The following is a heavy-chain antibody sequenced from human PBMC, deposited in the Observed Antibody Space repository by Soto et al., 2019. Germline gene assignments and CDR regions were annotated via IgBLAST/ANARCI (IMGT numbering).Heavy chain of an antibody. CDR3: ARQVHPGYPSD. D-gene: IGHD1-1*01. V-gene: IGHV1-8*01. CDR1: GYTFTSYD. CDR2: INPTSEYT. J-gene: IGHJ4*02. Sequence: ASVKVSCKASGYTFTSYDINWVRQAPGQGLEWVGWINPTSEYTAHAQKFQGRVTLTREISTATAYMELGSLTSEDTAAYFCARQVHPGYPSDWGPGTQVTVSS.